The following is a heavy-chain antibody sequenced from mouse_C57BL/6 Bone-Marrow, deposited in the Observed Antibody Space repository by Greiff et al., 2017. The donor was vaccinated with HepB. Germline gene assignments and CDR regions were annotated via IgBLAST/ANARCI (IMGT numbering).Heavy chain of an antibody. CDR1: GYTFTSYW. Sequence: QVQLQQPGTELVKPGASVKLSCKASGYTFTSYWMHWVKQRPGQGLEWIGNINPSNGGTNYNEKFKSKATLTVDKSSSTAYMQLSSLTSEDSAVYYCAREGRYYGRNWYFDVWGTGTTVTVSS. CDR2: INPSNGGT. J-gene: IGHJ1*03. CDR3: AREGRYYGRNWYFDV. V-gene: IGHV1-53*01. D-gene: IGHD1-1*01.